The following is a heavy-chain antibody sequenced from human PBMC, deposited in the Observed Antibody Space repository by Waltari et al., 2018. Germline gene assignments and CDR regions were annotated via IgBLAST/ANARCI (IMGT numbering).Heavy chain of an antibody. CDR1: GFTLSPYD. D-gene: IGHD3-3*01. CDR3: ARDTDLNAFDI. Sequence: EVQLVELGGGLGRPGGSLRLSCAASGFTLSPYDMNWVRQAPGRGLEWVSYISYSSRTIYYADSVRGRFIVSRDNGKNSLSLQMNSLRADDTAVYYCARDTDLNAFDIWGQGTVVTVSS. V-gene: IGHV3-48*03. J-gene: IGHJ3*02. CDR2: ISYSSRTI.